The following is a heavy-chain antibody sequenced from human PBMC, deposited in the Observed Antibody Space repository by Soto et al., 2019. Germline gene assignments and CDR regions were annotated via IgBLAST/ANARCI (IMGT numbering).Heavy chain of an antibody. CDR2: IRYSGST. J-gene: IGHJ4*02. D-gene: IGHD1-26*01. V-gene: IGHV4-61*01. CDR1: GDSVRSGSYY. CDR3: ETLWNTGSFHFDY. Sequence: SETLSLTCTVSGDSVRSGSYYWSWIRQPPGKGLEWIGYIRYSGSTNYNPSLRGRLTISLGTSMNQFSLKLTSVTAADTAVYYCETLWNTGSFHFDYWGQGTLVTVSS.